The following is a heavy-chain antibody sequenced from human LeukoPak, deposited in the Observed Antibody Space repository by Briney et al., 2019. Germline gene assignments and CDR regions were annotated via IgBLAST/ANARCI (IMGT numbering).Heavy chain of an antibody. J-gene: IGHJ4*02. Sequence: ASVNVSCKASGYTFTGYYMHWVRQAPGQGLEWMGWINPNSGGTNYAQKFQGWVTMTRDTSISTAYMELSRLRSDDTAVYYCARSVDYGDPNFDYWGQGTLVTVSS. D-gene: IGHD4-17*01. CDR3: ARSVDYGDPNFDY. V-gene: IGHV1-2*04. CDR1: GYTFTGYY. CDR2: INPNSGGT.